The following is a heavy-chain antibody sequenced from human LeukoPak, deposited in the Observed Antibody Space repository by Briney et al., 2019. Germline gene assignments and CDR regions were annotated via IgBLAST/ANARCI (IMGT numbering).Heavy chain of an antibody. V-gene: IGHV4-59*01. D-gene: IGHD3-10*01. Sequence: PLETLSLTCTVSGGSISSYYWSWSPQPPGKGLEWIGYIYFSGSTTYNPSLRSRVTISVDTSKNQFSLKLSSVTAADTAMYYCARGSGGHPKVESFQHWGQGTLVTVSS. CDR3: ARGSGGHPKVESFQH. CDR1: GGSISSYY. J-gene: IGHJ1*01. CDR2: IYFSGST.